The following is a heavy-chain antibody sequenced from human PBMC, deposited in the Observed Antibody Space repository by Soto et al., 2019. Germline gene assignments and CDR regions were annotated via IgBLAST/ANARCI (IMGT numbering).Heavy chain of an antibody. CDR2: IYPGDSDT. CDR3: ARRGRSLAVAGTYYYYGMDV. J-gene: IGHJ6*02. Sequence: PGESLKISCKGSGYSFTSYWIGWVRQMPGKGLEWMGIIYPGDSDTRYSPSFQGQVTISADKSISTAYLQWSSLKASDTAMYYCARRGRSLAVAGTYYYYGMDVWGQGTTVTVSS. CDR1: GYSFTSYW. D-gene: IGHD6-19*01. V-gene: IGHV5-51*01.